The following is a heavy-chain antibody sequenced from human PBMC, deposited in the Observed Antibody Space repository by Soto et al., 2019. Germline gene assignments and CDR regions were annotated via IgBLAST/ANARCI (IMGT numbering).Heavy chain of an antibody. Sequence: GGSLRLSCAASGFTFSSYAMHWVRQAPGKGLECVAVISYDGSNKYYADSVKGRFTISRDNSKNTLYLQMNSLRAEDTAVYYCARDQAAAGTLLSFYYYYGMDYWVQGTTVTVSS. V-gene: IGHV3-30-3*01. CDR2: ISYDGSNK. CDR3: ARDQAAAGTLLSFYYYYGMDY. J-gene: IGHJ6*02. D-gene: IGHD6-13*01. CDR1: GFTFSSYA.